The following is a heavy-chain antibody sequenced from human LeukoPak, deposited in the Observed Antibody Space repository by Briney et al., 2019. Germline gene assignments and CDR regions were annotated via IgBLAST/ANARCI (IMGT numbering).Heavy chain of an antibody. D-gene: IGHD4-11*01. J-gene: IGHJ4*02. V-gene: IGHV1-69*05. Sequence: SVKVSCKASGYTFTSYDINWVRQATGHGLEWMGWMNPIFGTANYAQKFQGRVTITTDESTSTAYMELSSLRSEDTAVYYCARGHSNYGGDFDYWGQGTLVTVSS. CDR1: GYTFTSYD. CDR3: ARGHSNYGGDFDY. CDR2: MNPIFGTA.